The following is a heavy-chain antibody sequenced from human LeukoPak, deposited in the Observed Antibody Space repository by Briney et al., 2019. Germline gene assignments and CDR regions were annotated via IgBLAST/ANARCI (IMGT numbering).Heavy chain of an antibody. CDR1: GGSISSYY. CDR2: IYYSGST. CDR3: ARDKGNDYYDSSGYYFPWHYYGMDV. J-gene: IGHJ6*02. Sequence: PSETLSLTCTVSGGSISSYYWSWIRQPPGKGLEWIGYIYYSGSTNYNPSLKSRVTISVDTSKNQFSLKLSSVTAADTAVCYCARDKGNDYYDSSGYYFPWHYYGMDVWGQGTTVTVSS. D-gene: IGHD3-22*01. V-gene: IGHV4-59*01.